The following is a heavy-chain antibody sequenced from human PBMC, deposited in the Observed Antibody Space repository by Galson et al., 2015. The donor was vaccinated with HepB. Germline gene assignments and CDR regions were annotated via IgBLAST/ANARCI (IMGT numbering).Heavy chain of an antibody. CDR3: ARELGYDGFDI. D-gene: IGHD5-12*01. V-gene: IGHV3-21*01. CDR2: ISSSSSYI. CDR1: GFTFSSYS. Sequence: SLRLSCAASGFTFSSYSMNWVRQAPGKGLEWVSSISSSSSYIYYADSVKRRFTISRDNAKNSLYLQMSSLRAEDTAVYYCARELGYDGFDIWGQGTLVTVSS. J-gene: IGHJ3*02.